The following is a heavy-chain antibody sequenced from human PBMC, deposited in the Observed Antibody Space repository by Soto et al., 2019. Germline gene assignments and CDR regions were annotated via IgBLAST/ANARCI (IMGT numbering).Heavy chain of an antibody. CDR1: GFIFRGYA. V-gene: IGHV3-23*01. CDR3: AKVIGGSESYWGGSHYYYALDV. Sequence: GGSLRLSCAASGFIFRGYAMYWVRQAPGKGLEWVSVISGSDGTTFYADSVRGRVTSSRDNSRNMVYLQMISLRAEDTAVYYCAKVIGGSESYWGGSHYYYALDVWGQGTTVTGLL. CDR2: ISGSDGTT. J-gene: IGHJ6*02. D-gene: IGHD3-10*01.